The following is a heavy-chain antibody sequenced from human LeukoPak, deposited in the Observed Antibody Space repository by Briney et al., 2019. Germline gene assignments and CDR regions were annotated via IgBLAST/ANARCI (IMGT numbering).Heavy chain of an antibody. Sequence: SETLPLTCAVYGGSFSGYYWSWIRQPPGKGLEWIGEINHSGSTNYNPSLKSRVTISIDTSKNQFSLNLSSVTAADTAVYYCARGHDSSGYFDYWGQGTLVTVSS. CDR1: GGSFSGYY. J-gene: IGHJ4*02. CDR2: INHSGST. CDR3: ARGHDSSGYFDY. V-gene: IGHV4-34*01. D-gene: IGHD3-22*01.